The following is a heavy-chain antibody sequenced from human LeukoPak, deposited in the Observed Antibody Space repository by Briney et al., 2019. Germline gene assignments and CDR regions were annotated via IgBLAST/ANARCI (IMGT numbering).Heavy chain of an antibody. Sequence: SVKVSCKASGGTFSSYAISWVRQAPGQGLEWMGGIIPIFGTPNYAQKFQGRVTITADDSTSTAYLDLSSLRSEDTAVYYCARDAANYDFWSGFPDYKYFYMDVWGKGTTVIVSS. CDR1: GGTFSSYA. V-gene: IGHV1-69*13. CDR3: ARDAANYDFWSGFPDYKYFYMDV. J-gene: IGHJ6*03. D-gene: IGHD3-3*01. CDR2: IIPIFGTP.